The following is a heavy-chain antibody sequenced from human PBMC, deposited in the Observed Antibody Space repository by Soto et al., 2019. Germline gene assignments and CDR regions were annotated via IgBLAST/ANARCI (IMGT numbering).Heavy chain of an antibody. J-gene: IGHJ4*02. CDR3: VHQGAGARILDY. CDR1: GFSLSTSGVG. CDR2: IYWDDYK. D-gene: IGHD3-10*01. V-gene: IGHV2-5*02. Sequence: QITLKESGPALVKPTQTLTLTCTFSGFSLSTSGVGVGWIRQPPGEALEWLALIYWDDYKHFSPSLESRLTLLNDTSNSQVVLTMTNMAPVDTATSYCVHQGAGARILDYWGQGTPVTVSS.